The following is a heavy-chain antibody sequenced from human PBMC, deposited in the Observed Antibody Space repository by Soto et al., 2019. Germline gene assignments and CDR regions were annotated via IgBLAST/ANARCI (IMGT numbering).Heavy chain of an antibody. Sequence: GGSLRLSCAASGFTFSSYGMSWVLQAPGKGLEWVSGISGSGGSTYYADSVKGRFTTSRDNSKNTLYLQMNGLRAEDTAVYYCAKALQMATILRQFDYWGQGTLVTVSS. D-gene: IGHD5-12*01. CDR2: ISGSGGST. J-gene: IGHJ4*02. V-gene: IGHV3-23*01. CDR3: AKALQMATILRQFDY. CDR1: GFTFSSYG.